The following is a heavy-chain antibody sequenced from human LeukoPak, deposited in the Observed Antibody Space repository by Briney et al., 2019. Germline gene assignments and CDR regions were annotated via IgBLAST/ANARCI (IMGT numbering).Heavy chain of an antibody. Sequence: GESLRLSCAASGFTFSSYAMSWVRQAPGKGLEWVSGINTSGGSTAYADSVKGRFTISRDNPRNTLYMQMNSLRAEDTALYYCAKDLRYYFDYWGQGTLVTVSS. CDR3: AKDLRYYFDY. CDR1: GFTFSSYA. CDR2: INTSGGST. V-gene: IGHV3-23*01. J-gene: IGHJ4*02.